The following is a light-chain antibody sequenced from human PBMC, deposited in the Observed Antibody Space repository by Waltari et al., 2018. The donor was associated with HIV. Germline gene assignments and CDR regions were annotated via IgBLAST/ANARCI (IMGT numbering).Light chain of an antibody. Sequence: EIVLTQSPGTLSLSPGERATLSCRASQSVNSNYVAWYQHTRGQAPRLVIYGASSRATGIPDRFSGSGSGTDFTLTIRRLEPEDSAVYFCHQYASSPVTFGPGTKVDIK. CDR3: HQYASSPVT. CDR2: GAS. V-gene: IGKV3-20*01. J-gene: IGKJ3*01. CDR1: QSVNSNY.